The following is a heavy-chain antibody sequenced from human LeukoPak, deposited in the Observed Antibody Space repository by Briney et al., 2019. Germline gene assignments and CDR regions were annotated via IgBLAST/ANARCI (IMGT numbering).Heavy chain of an antibody. V-gene: IGHV3-48*02. CDR3: ARLLTDVD. J-gene: IGHJ4*02. Sequence: DSVKGRFTISRDNAKNSLYLQMNSLRDEDTAVYYCARLLTDVDWGQGTLVTVSS. D-gene: IGHD3-10*01.